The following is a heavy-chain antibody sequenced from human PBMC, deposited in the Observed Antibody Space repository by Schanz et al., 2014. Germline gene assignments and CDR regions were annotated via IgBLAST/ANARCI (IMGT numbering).Heavy chain of an antibody. D-gene: IGHD1-1*01. V-gene: IGHV3-23*04. Sequence: EVQLVESGGGLIQPGGSLRLSCLASGFAFSSYGMNWLRQAPGKGLEWVPAISGSGGSTYYAESVKGRFTISRDNSKNTLYLQMNSLRAEDTAVYFCAKIERNEDWGQGTLVTVSS. CDR3: AKIERNED. CDR1: GFAFSSYG. CDR2: ISGSGGST. J-gene: IGHJ4*02.